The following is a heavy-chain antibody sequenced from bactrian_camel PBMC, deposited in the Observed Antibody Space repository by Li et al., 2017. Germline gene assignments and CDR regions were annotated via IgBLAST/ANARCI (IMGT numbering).Heavy chain of an antibody. V-gene: IGHV3S67*01. CDR1: GYTFSRYC. CDR3: ASDPCSTFRGLGQDEYDY. D-gene: IGHD3*01. CDR2: IDATEST. Sequence: VQLVESGGGSVQTGGSLRLSCSTSGYTFSRYCMGWFRFDPGKEREEVASIDATESTYYSEAVKGRFILSRDNARHMLYLQMDSLKTEDTAMYYCASDPCSTFRGLGQDEYDYWGQGTQVTVS. J-gene: IGHJ4*01.